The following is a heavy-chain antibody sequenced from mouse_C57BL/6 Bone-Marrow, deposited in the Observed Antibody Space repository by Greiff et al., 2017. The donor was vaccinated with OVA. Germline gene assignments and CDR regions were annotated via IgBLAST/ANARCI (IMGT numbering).Heavy chain of an antibody. D-gene: IGHD1-1*01. CDR1: GYTFTSYW. CDR2: IHPNSGST. CDR3: AREPITTVVPQYFDV. V-gene: IGHV1-64*01. Sequence: QVQLKQPGAELVKPGASVKLSCKASGYTFTSYWMHWVKQRPGQGLEWIGMIHPNSGSTNYNEKFKSKATLTVDKSSSTAYMQLSSLTSEDSAVYYCAREPITTVVPQYFDVWGTGTTVTVSS. J-gene: IGHJ1*03.